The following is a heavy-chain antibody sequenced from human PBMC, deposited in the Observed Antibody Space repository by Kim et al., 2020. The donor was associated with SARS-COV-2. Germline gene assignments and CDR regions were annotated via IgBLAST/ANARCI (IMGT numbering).Heavy chain of an antibody. Sequence: GGSLRLSCAASGFTFSSYGMHWVRQAPGKGLEWVAVIWYDGSNKYYADSVEGRFTISRDNSKNTLYLQMNSLRAEDTAVYYCARDDQDIWFGETSFDYWGQGTLVTVSS. CDR1: GFTFSSYG. CDR2: IWYDGSNK. D-gene: IGHD3-10*01. J-gene: IGHJ4*02. V-gene: IGHV3-33*01. CDR3: ARDDQDIWFGETSFDY.